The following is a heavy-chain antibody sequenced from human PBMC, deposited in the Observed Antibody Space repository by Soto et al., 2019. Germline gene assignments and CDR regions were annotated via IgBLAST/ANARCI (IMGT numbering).Heavy chain of an antibody. D-gene: IGHD3-9*01. J-gene: IGHJ3*02. Sequence: GGSLRLSCAASGFTFSSYAMSWVRQAPGKGLEWVSAISGSGSTIYYADSVKGRFTISRDNAKNSLYLQMNSLRAEDTAVYYCARDFWYYDILTGTDAFDIWGQGTMVTVSS. CDR1: GFTFSSYA. CDR3: ARDFWYYDILTGTDAFDI. CDR2: ISGSGSTI. V-gene: IGHV3-23*01.